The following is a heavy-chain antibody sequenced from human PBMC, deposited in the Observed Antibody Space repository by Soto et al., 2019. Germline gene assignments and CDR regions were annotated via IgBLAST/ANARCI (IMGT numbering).Heavy chain of an antibody. CDR1: GYTFTSYY. Sequence: GASVKVSCKASGYTFTSYYIHWVRQAPGQGLEWVAMINPGGGRTKNAQMFQGRVTLTRDTSTGTVDMELSSLTSADTAVYYCARGPSCGGDCYLFDYWGQGSMVTVYS. CDR3: ARGPSCGGDCYLFDY. V-gene: IGHV1-46*01. D-gene: IGHD2-21*02. J-gene: IGHJ4*02. CDR2: INPGGGRT.